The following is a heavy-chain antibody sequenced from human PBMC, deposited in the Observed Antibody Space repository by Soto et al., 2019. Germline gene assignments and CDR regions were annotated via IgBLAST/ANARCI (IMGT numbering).Heavy chain of an antibody. J-gene: IGHJ6*02. CDR2: IIPIFGTA. CDR1: GGTFSSYA. CDR3: ARATSHYIVATYYYGMDV. V-gene: IGHV1-69*13. Sequence: ASVKVSCKASGGTFSSYAISWVRQAPGQGLEWMGGIIPIFGTAHYAQKFQGRVTITADESTSTAYMELSSLRSEDTAVYYCARATSHYIVATYYYGMDVWGQGTTVTVSS. D-gene: IGHD5-12*01.